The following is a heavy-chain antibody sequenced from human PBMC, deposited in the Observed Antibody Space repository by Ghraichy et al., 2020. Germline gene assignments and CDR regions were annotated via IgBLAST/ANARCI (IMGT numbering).Heavy chain of an antibody. Sequence: GGSLRLSCAASGFTFSSYAMHWVRQAPGKGLEWVAVISYDGSNKYYADSVKGRFTISRDNSKNTLYLQMNSLRAEDTAVYYCARDSYSSSWYPSLAPKNYGMDVWGQGTTVTVSS. CDR1: GFTFSSYA. CDR2: ISYDGSNK. CDR3: ARDSYSSSWYPSLAPKNYGMDV. V-gene: IGHV3-30-3*01. D-gene: IGHD6-13*01. J-gene: IGHJ6*02.